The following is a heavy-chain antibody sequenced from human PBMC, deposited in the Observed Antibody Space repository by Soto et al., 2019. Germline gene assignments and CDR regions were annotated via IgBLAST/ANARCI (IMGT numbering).Heavy chain of an antibody. D-gene: IGHD2-15*01. CDR3: AADLSGSWGICYSSRTFVV. J-gene: IGHJ3*01. CDR2: ILVGSGNA. CDR1: GFTFTISA. V-gene: IGHV1-58*02. Sequence: GASVKVSCKASGFTFTISAMQWVLQARGQRLEWIGWILVGSGNANYAQKFQERLSITRDMSTSTAYMELSNLRSEDAAVYFCAADLSGSWGICYSSRTFVVWCQGTMVSV.